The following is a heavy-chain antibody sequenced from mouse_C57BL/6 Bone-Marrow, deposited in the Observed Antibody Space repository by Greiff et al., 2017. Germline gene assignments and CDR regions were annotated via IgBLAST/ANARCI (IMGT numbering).Heavy chain of an antibody. D-gene: IGHD2-2*01. CDR1: GYTFTSYW. Sequence: QVQLQQPGTELVKPGASVKLSCKASGYTFTSYWMHWVKQRPGQGLEWIGNINPSKGGTNYNEKFKSKATLTVDKSSSTAYMQLSSLTSEDSAVYYCARAGILWLRRAWFAYWGQGTLVTVSA. CDR3: ARAGILWLRRAWFAY. V-gene: IGHV1-53*01. CDR2: INPSKGGT. J-gene: IGHJ3*01.